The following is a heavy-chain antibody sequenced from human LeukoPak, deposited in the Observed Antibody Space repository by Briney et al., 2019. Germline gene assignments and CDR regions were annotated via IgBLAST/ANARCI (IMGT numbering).Heavy chain of an antibody. CDR2: IYYSGST. CDR3: ARVRRLVTAMTPYFDH. CDR1: GGSISSYY. Sequence: PSETLSLTCTVSGGSISSYYWSWIRQTPGKGLEWIGYIYYSGSTNYNPSLKSRVTISVDTSKNQFSLRLSSATAADTAVYYCARVRRLVTAMTPYFDHWGQGTQVTVSS. V-gene: IGHV4-59*01. D-gene: IGHD4-23*01. J-gene: IGHJ4*02.